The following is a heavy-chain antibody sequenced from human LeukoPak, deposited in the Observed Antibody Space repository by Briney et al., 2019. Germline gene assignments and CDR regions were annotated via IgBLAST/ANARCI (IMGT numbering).Heavy chain of an antibody. CDR2: ISYDGSNK. CDR3: AKRVRYYGSGSFYYYYGMDV. Sequence: GRSLRLSCAASGFTFSSYGMHWVRQAPGKGLEWAAVISYDGSNKYYADSVKGRFTISRDNSKNTLYLQMNSLRAEDTAVYYCAKRVRYYGSGSFYYYYGMDVWGQGTTVTVSS. V-gene: IGHV3-30*18. CDR1: GFTFSSYG. D-gene: IGHD3-10*01. J-gene: IGHJ6*02.